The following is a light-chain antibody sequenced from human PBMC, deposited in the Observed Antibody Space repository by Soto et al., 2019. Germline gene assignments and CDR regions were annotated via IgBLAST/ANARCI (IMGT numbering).Light chain of an antibody. Sequence: QSVLTQPPSASGTPGQRVTISCSGSSSNIGSHTVNWYQQLPGTAPKLLIYSHNQRPSGVPDRFSGSKSVTSASLAISGLQAEDEADYYCSAWDDRLNGYVFGTGTKLTVL. CDR1: SSNIGSHT. J-gene: IGLJ1*01. V-gene: IGLV1-44*01. CDR2: SHN. CDR3: SAWDDRLNGYV.